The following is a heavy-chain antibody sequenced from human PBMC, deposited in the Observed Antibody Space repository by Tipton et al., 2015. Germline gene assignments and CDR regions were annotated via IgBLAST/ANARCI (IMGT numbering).Heavy chain of an antibody. Sequence: SLRLSCAASGFTFSDYYMNWIRQAPGKGLEWVSFISSSGSTIYYADSVKGRFTISRDNAKNSLYLQMNSLRAEDTAVYYCASSFYGDYRPCLWGQGTLVTVSS. CDR1: GFTFSDYY. CDR3: ASSFYGDYRPCL. J-gene: IGHJ4*02. D-gene: IGHD4-17*01. V-gene: IGHV3-11*01. CDR2: ISSSGSTI.